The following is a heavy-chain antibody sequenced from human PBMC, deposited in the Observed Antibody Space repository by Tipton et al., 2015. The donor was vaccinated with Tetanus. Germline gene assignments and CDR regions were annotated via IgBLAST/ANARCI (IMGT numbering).Heavy chain of an antibody. CDR3: ARDSTYLFDY. CDR2: IKQDGTDK. CDR1: GFTFSSYS. V-gene: IGHV3-7*01. D-gene: IGHD2-2*01. J-gene: IGHJ4*02. Sequence: SLRLSCEGSGFTFSSYSMNWVRQAPGKGLEWVASIKQDGTDKSYVDSVKGRFTVSRDNAKNSLYLQMNSLRAEDTAVYYCARDSTYLFDYWGQGTLVTVSS.